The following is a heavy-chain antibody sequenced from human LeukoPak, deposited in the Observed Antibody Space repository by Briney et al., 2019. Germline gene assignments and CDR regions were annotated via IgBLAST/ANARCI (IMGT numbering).Heavy chain of an antibody. J-gene: IGHJ4*02. V-gene: IGHV3-33*01. CDR2: IWYDGSNK. Sequence: GGSLRLSCAVSGFTFSSYGMHWVRQAPGKGLEWVAVIWYDGSNKYYADSVQGRFTISRDNSKNTLYLQMNSLRAEDTAVYYCARGGWGLGVLAAKATGFKGDYYFDYWGQGTLVTVSS. D-gene: IGHD2-2*01. CDR1: GFTFSSYG. CDR3: ARGGWGLGVLAAKATGFKGDYYFDY.